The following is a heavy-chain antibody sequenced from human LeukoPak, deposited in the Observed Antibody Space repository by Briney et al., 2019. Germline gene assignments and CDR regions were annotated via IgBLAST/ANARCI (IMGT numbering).Heavy chain of an antibody. CDR3: AKQHKKAMVRGVTNIGAFDY. CDR2: ISYDGSNK. V-gene: IGHV3-30*18. CDR1: GFTFSSYG. D-gene: IGHD3-10*01. J-gene: IGHJ4*02. Sequence: PGGSLRLSCAASGFTFSSYGMHWVRQAPGKGLEWVAVISYDGSNKYYADSVKGRFTISRDNSKNTLYLQMNSLRAEDTAVYYCAKQHKKAMVRGVTNIGAFDYWGQGTLVTVSS.